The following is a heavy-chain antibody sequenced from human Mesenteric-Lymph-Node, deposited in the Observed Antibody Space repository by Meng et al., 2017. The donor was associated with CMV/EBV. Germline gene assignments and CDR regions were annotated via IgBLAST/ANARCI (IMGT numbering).Heavy chain of an antibody. CDR2: IYYSGST. J-gene: IGHJ4*02. Sequence: SETLSLTCTVSGGSISSSSYYWGWIRQPPGKGLEWIGSIYYSGSTYYNPSLKSRVTISVDTSKNQFSLKLSSVTAADTAVYYCARLYSGSYFFDYWGQGTLVTVSS. V-gene: IGHV4-39*07. CDR1: GGSISSSSYY. D-gene: IGHD1-26*01. CDR3: ARLYSGSYFFDY.